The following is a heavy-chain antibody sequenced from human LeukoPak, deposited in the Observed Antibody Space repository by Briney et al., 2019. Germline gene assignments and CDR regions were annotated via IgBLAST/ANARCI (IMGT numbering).Heavy chain of an antibody. Sequence: SETLSLTCAVCGGSFSGYYWSWIRQPPGKGLEWIGEINHSGSTNYNPSLKSRVTISVDTSKNQFSLKLSSVTAADTAVYYCARVGIAAAGPFDYWGQGTLVTVSS. J-gene: IGHJ4*02. CDR3: ARVGIAAAGPFDY. CDR2: INHSGST. CDR1: GGSFSGYY. D-gene: IGHD6-13*01. V-gene: IGHV4-34*01.